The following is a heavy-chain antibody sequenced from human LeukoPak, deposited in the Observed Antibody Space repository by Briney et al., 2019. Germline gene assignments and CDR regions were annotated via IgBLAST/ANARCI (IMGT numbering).Heavy chain of an antibody. CDR3: ARYIVVVPAAYFDY. D-gene: IGHD2-2*01. CDR1: GGSISSYY. Sequence: SETLSLTCTVSGGSISSYYWSWIRQPPGKGLEWIGYIYYSGSTNYNPSLKSRVTISVDTSKNQFSLKLSSVTAADTAVCYCARYIVVVPAAYFDYWGQGTLVTVSS. V-gene: IGHV4-59*01. CDR2: IYYSGST. J-gene: IGHJ4*02.